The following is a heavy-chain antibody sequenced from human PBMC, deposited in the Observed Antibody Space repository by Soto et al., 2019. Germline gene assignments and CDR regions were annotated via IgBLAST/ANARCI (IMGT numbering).Heavy chain of an antibody. V-gene: IGHV4-34*01. J-gene: IGHJ4*02. D-gene: IGHD3-16*02. CDR3: ARVQRRSNLPDY. CDR2: INHSGST. Sequence: QVQLQQWGAGLLKPSETLSLTCAVYGGSFSGYYWSWIRQPPGKGLEWIGEINHSGSTNYNPSLKSRVTISVHTSKNQFSLRLSSVTAADTAVYYCARVQRRSNLPDYWGQGTLVTVSS. CDR1: GGSFSGYY.